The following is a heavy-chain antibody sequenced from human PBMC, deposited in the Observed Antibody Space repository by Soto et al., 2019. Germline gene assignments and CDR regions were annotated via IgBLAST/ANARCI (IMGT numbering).Heavy chain of an antibody. V-gene: IGHV1-18*04. D-gene: IGHD3-3*01. CDR3: ARVFPAYDFWSGYYPYYYYYGMDV. Sequence: ASVKVSCKASGYTFSGYYIHWLRQAPGQGLEWMGWISAYNGNTNYAQKLQGRVTMTTDTSTSTAYMELRSLRSDDTAVYYCARVFPAYDFWSGYYPYYYYYGMDVWGQGTTVTVSS. CDR1: GYTFSGYY. J-gene: IGHJ6*02. CDR2: ISAYNGNT.